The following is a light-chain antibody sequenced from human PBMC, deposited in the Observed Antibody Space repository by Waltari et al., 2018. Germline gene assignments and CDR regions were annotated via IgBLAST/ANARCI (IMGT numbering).Light chain of an antibody. Sequence: QSVLTQSPSASGTPGQRVTISCSGSSSHIGDNGVNWYQQVPGKAPKLIIYRNDQRPSWVPDRFSASKSGTSASLAISGLQSEDEADYYCAAWDDRMNGHWVFGGGTKVTVL. CDR2: RND. V-gene: IGLV1-44*01. J-gene: IGLJ3*02. CDR1: SSHIGDNG. CDR3: AAWDDRMNGHWV.